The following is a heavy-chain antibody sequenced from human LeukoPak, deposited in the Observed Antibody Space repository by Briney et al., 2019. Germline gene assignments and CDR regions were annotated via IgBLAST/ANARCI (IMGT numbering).Heavy chain of an antibody. CDR2: IYYSGST. CDR1: GGSISSCDYY. V-gene: IGHV4-30-4*01. CDR3: ARGVPYDFWSGYPFDY. Sequence: PSETLSLTCTVSGGSISSCDYYWSWIRQPPGKGLEWIGYIYYSGSTYYNPSLKSRVTISVDTSKNQFSLKLSSVTAADTAVYYCARGVPYDFWSGYPFDYWGQGTLVTVSS. J-gene: IGHJ4*02. D-gene: IGHD3-3*01.